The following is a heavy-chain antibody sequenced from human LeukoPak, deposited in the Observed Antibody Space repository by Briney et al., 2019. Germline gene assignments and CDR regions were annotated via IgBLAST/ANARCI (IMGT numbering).Heavy chain of an antibody. CDR2: IGTKGDT. D-gene: IGHD4-17*01. CDR3: AREMSDTVIWGWYFDL. J-gene: IGHJ2*01. CDR1: GLSFSSYD. Sequence: HAGGSLRLSCAASGLSFSSYDMHWVRQATGKGLEWVSAIGTKGDTYYSDSVRGRFTISRENGKNSLYLQMNSLRAGDTAVYYCAREMSDTVIWGWYFDLWGRGTLVTVSS. V-gene: IGHV3-13*01.